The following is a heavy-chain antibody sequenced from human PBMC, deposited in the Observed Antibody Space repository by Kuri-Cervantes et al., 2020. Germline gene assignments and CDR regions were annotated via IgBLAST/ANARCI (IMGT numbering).Heavy chain of an antibody. J-gene: IGHJ4*02. V-gene: IGHV3-21*01. CDR2: ISSSSSYI. CDR3: ARRASVVGATGGRYYFDY. CDR1: GFDFSDNY. Sequence: GESLKISCAASGFDFSDNYMSWVRQAPGKGLEWVSSISSSSSYIYYADSVKGRFTISRDNAKNSLYLQMNSLRAEDTAVYYCARRASVVGATGGRYYFDYWGQGTLVTVSS. D-gene: IGHD1-26*01.